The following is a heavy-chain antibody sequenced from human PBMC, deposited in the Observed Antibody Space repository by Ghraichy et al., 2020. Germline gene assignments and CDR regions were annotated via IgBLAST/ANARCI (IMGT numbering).Heavy chain of an antibody. CDR3: AREGVVRHYASGYFDY. Sequence: GESLNISCAASGFTFSTYAMNWVRQAPGKGLEWVSYISGSSSTIYYADSVKGRFTISRDNAKNSLYLQMNSLRAEDTAVYYCAREGVVRHYASGYFDYWGQGTLVTVSS. D-gene: IGHD3-10*01. CDR2: ISGSSSTI. V-gene: IGHV3-48*01. CDR1: GFTFSTYA. J-gene: IGHJ4*02.